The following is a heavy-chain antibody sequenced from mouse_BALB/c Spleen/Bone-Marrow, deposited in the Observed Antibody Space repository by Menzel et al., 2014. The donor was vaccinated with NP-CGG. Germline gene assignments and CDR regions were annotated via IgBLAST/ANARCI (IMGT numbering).Heavy chain of an antibody. Sequence: EVQLVESGGGLVKPGGSLKLSCAASGITFSSFAMSWVRQTPEKRLEWVATISSGGGYTYYPDSVKGRFTISRDNAKNSLYLQMSSLRSEDTAMYYCARQESIYDGYYGGFTYWGQGTLVTVSA. J-gene: IGHJ3*01. CDR2: ISSGGGYT. CDR3: ARQESIYDGYYGGFTY. D-gene: IGHD2-3*01. CDR1: GITFSSFA. V-gene: IGHV5-9-3*01.